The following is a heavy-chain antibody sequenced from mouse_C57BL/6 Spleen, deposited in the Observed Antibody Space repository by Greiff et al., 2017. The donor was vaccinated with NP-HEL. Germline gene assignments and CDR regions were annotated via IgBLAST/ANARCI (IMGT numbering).Heavy chain of an antibody. J-gene: IGHJ1*03. CDR3: ARGHYYGSSLWYFDV. D-gene: IGHD1-1*01. CDR2: IDPSDSYT. CDR1: GYTFTSYW. Sequence: VQLQQPGAELVMPGASVKLSCKASGYTFTSYWMHWVKQRPGQGLEWIGEIDPSDSYTNYHQKFKGKSTLTVDKSSSTAYMQLSSLTSEDSAVYYCARGHYYGSSLWYFDVWGTGTTVTVSS. V-gene: IGHV1-69*01.